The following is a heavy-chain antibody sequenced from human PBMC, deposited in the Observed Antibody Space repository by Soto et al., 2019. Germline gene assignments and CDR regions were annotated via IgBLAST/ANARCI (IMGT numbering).Heavy chain of an antibody. Sequence: QVQLQESGPGLVKPSQTLSLTCTVSGGSISSGGYYWSWIRQHPGKGLEWIGYIYYSGSTYYNPSLKSRVTISVDTSKNQFSLKLSSVTAADTAVYYCARESQYSSSWYDGSGGIDVWGQGTTVTVSS. D-gene: IGHD6-13*01. V-gene: IGHV4-31*03. CDR3: ARESQYSSSWYDGSGGIDV. CDR2: IYYSGST. J-gene: IGHJ6*02. CDR1: GGSISSGGYY.